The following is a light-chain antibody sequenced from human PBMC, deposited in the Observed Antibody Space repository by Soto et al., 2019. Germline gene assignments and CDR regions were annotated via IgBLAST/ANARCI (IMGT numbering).Light chain of an antibody. CDR1: NSDIGVYNY. CDR3: SSYTTSTTVP. Sequence: HSALTQPASVSGSLGQSITISCTGTNSDIGVYNYVSWYQQHPGKAPRLIIYEVFNRPSGISHRFSGSKSGNTASLTISGLLTEDEADYYCSSYTTSTTVPFGGGTKLTVL. V-gene: IGLV2-14*01. J-gene: IGLJ2*01. CDR2: EVF.